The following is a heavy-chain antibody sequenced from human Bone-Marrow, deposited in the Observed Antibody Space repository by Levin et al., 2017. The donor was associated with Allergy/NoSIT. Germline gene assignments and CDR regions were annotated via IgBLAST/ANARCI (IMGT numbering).Heavy chain of an antibody. CDR1: GYSINNGYY. CDR2: IFYNSNT. J-gene: IGHJ2*01. CDR3: ARVGRSSGRTNWYFDL. D-gene: IGHD6-19*01. V-gene: IGHV4-38-2*01. Sequence: SETLSLTCAVSGYSINNGYYWGWVRKAPGKPLEWIGSIFYNSNTHYSPSLKGRVSITMDTSKNNFSLQLISVAAADTAVYYCARVGRSSGRTNWYFDLWGRGTLVTVSS.